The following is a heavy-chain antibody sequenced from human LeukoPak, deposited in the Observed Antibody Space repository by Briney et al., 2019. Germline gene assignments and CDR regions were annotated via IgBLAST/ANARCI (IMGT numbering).Heavy chain of an antibody. J-gene: IGHJ6*03. Sequence: GGSLRLSCAASGFTFSDYNMRWIRQAPGKGLEWVSSISRSGSTKYYADSVKGRFTISRDNAKNSLFLQMNSLRAEDTAVYYCASANPILLDYYYYYYMDVWGKGTTVTVSS. CDR1: GFTFSDYN. D-gene: IGHD3-3*01. V-gene: IGHV3-11*04. CDR2: ISRSGSTK. CDR3: ASANPILLDYYYYYYMDV.